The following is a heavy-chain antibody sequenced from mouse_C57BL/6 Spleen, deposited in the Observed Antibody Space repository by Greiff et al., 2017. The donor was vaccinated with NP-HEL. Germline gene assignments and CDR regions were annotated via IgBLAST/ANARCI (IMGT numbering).Heavy chain of an antibody. V-gene: IGHV1-69*01. CDR1: GYTFTSYW. CDR2: IDPSDSYT. D-gene: IGHD1-1*01. CDR3: ARVGYGSSHYAMDY. Sequence: QVQLQQPGAELVMPGASVKLSCKASGYTFTSYWMHWVKQRPGQGLEWIGEIDPSDSYTNYNQKFKGKSTLTVDKSSSTAYMQLSSLTSEDSAVYYCARVGYGSSHYAMDYWGQGTSVTVSS. J-gene: IGHJ4*01.